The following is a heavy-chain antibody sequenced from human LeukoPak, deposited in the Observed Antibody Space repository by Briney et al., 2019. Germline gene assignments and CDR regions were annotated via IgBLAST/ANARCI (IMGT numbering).Heavy chain of an antibody. CDR1: GFTFSDYW. V-gene: IGHV3-74*01. CDR3: ARDRGEVVTGIGYYFDY. J-gene: IGHJ4*02. D-gene: IGHD2-21*02. Sequence: GGSLRLSCAASGFTFSDYWIHWVRQAPGKGLVWVSRINTDGTSTTYADSVRGRFTISRDNAKNTLYLQMNSLRAEDTAVYFCARDRGEVVTGIGYYFDYWGQGTLVTVSS. CDR2: INTDGTST.